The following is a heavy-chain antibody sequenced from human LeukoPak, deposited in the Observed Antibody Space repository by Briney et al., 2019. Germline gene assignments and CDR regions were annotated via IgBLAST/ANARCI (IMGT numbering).Heavy chain of an antibody. Sequence: GTLSLTCAVSGHSISSNNWWTWVRQPPGKGLEWVSYISSSSSTIYYADSVKGRFTISRDNAKNSLYLQMNSLRAEDTAVYYCARDPARDSSSWFLYWGQGTLVTVSS. CDR2: ISSSSSTI. CDR1: GHSISSNN. D-gene: IGHD6-13*01. J-gene: IGHJ4*02. V-gene: IGHV3-48*04. CDR3: ARDPARDSSSWFLY.